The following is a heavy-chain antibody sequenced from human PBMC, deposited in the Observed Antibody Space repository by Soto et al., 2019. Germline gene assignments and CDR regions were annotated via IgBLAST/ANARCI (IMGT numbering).Heavy chain of an antibody. V-gene: IGHV4-4*02. CDR2: MYHSGST. CDR3: ATLPPRIELTVLPIPT. J-gene: IGHJ4*02. Sequence: QVQLRQSGPGLVKPSGTLSLTCAVSGGSISSTNWWSWVRQSPGKGLEWIGEMYHSGSTNYNPSLRGRLTTSVDKSNKQFSLKIRSVTAADTAIYYCATLPPRIELTVLPIPTWGQGTLVTVSS. D-gene: IGHD2-2*02. CDR1: GGSISSTNW.